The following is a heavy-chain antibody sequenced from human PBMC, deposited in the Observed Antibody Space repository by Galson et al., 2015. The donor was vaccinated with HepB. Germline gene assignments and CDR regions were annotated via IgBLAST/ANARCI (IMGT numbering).Heavy chain of an antibody. J-gene: IGHJ3*02. V-gene: IGHV4-39*01. CDR1: GGSISSGSYY. D-gene: IGHD5-24*01. CDR3: ARHFREGYNYWDDAIDI. CDR2: IYYSGSS. Sequence: LSLTCTVSGGSISSGSYYWGWIRQPPGKGLEWIANIYYSGSSHYNPALKSRVTISVDTSNNQFSLRMSSVTAADTAVYYCARHFREGYNYWDDAIDIWGQGTMVTVSS.